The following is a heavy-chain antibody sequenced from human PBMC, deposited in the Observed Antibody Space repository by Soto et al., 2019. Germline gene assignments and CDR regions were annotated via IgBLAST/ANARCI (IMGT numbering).Heavy chain of an antibody. Sequence: GGSLRLSCSASGFTFSSYAMHWVRQAPGKGLEFVSAISDTGGNTYYADSVKDRFTISRDNSKNTLYLQMSSLRTEDTAVYYCVKCLSPTYHDQWGQGILVTVSS. V-gene: IGHV3-64D*06. CDR3: VKCLSPTYHDQ. CDR1: GFTFSSYA. J-gene: IGHJ4*02. CDR2: ISDTGGNT. D-gene: IGHD3-16*01.